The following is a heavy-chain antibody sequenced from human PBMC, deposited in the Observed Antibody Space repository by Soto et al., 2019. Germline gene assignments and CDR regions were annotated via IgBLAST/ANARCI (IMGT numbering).Heavy chain of an antibody. J-gene: IGHJ6*02. CDR2: IIPIFGTA. CDR1: GGTFSSYA. Sequence: SVKVSFKASGGTFSSYAISWVRQAPVQGLEWMGGIIPIFGTANYAQKFQGRVTITADKSTSTAYMELSSLRSEDTAVYYCATRYSSSSYYYYYGMDVWGQGTKVTVYS. D-gene: IGHD6-6*01. V-gene: IGHV1-69*06. CDR3: ATRYSSSSYYYYYGMDV.